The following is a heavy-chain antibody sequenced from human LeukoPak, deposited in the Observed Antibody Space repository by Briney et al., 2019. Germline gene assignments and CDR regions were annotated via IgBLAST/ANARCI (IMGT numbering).Heavy chain of an antibody. CDR2: IYPGDSDT. D-gene: IGHD3-16*02. CDR3: ARADYDYVWGSYPPTYFDY. V-gene: IGHV5-51*01. J-gene: IGHJ4*02. Sequence: GESLKISCKGSGYSFTSYWIGWVRQMPGKGLEWMGIIYPGDSDTRYSPSFQGQVTISADKSISTAYLQWSSLKASDTAMYYCARADYDYVWGSYPPTYFDYWGQGTLVTVSS. CDR1: GYSFTSYW.